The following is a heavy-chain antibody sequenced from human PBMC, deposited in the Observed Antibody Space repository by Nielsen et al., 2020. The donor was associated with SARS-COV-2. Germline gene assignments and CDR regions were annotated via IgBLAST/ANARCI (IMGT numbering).Heavy chain of an antibody. D-gene: IGHD3-22*01. CDR3: ARHSYQYYYDSSGYYYFDS. CDR2: IAPGDSYI. J-gene: IGHJ4*02. V-gene: IGHV5-10-1*01. Sequence: VRQMPGKGLEWMGRIAPGDSYISYSPSFQGHATISADKSTTTANLQWSGLKASDTAMYYCARHSYQYYYDSSGYYYFDSWGQGTQVTVSS.